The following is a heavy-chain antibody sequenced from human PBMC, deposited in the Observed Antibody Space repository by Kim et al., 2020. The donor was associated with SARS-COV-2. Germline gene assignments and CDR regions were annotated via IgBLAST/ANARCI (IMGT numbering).Heavy chain of an antibody. J-gene: IGHJ2*01. D-gene: IGHD4-17*01. CDR3: ARGRDCGDYDEVDSGYFDL. CDR1: GGSINSNNW. CDR2: IYHSGNT. Sequence: SETLSLTCGVSGGSINSNNWWSWVRQSPEKGLEWIGEIYHSGNTNYNPSLKSRVTISLERSKNQFSLKLKSVTAADTAVYYCARGRDCGDYDEVDSGYFDLWGPGTLVSVSS. V-gene: IGHV4-4*02.